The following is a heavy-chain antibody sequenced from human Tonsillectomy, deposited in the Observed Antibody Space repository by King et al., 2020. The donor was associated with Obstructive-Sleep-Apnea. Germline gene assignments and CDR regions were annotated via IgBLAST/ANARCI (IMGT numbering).Heavy chain of an antibody. J-gene: IGHJ3*02. CDR3: AKDLAYDFWSGYSLWDAFDI. CDR1: GFTFSSYA. Sequence: VQLVESGGGLVQPGGSLRLSCAASGFTFSSYAMSWVRQAPGKGLEWVSAISGSGGSTYYADSVKGRFTISRDTSKNTLYLQMNSLRAEDTAVYYCAKDLAYDFWSGYSLWDAFDIWGQGTMVTVSS. D-gene: IGHD3-3*01. CDR2: ISGSGGST. V-gene: IGHV3-23*04.